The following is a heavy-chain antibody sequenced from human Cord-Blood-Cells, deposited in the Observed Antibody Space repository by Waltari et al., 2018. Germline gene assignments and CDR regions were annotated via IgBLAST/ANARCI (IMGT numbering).Heavy chain of an antibody. CDR1: GFTFSIDA. Sequence: EVQLLESGGGLVQPGGSLRLSCAASGFTFSIDAMSWVRQAPGKGLERVSAISGSGGSTYYADSVKGRFTISRDNSKNTLYLQMNSLRAEDTAVYYCANPPMVGVDYWGQGTLVTVSS. CDR3: ANPPMVGVDY. J-gene: IGHJ4*02. V-gene: IGHV3-23*01. D-gene: IGHD2-8*01. CDR2: ISGSGGST.